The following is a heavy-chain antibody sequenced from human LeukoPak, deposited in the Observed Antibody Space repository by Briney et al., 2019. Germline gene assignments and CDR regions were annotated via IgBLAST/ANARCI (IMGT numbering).Heavy chain of an antibody. CDR2: ISGSGGIT. CDR1: GFTFSAYA. J-gene: IGHJ5*02. D-gene: IGHD3-22*01. V-gene: IGHV3-23*01. CDR3: AKHDPRRVVITNWFDP. Sequence: GGSLRLSSAASGFTFSAYAISWVRQAPGKGLEWVSAISGSGGITYYADSVKGRFTISRGNSKNTLYLQMNSLRAEDTAVYYCAKHDPRRVVITNWFDPWGQGTLVTVSS.